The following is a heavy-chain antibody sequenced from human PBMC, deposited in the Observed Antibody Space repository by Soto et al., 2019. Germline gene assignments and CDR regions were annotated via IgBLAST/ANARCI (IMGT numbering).Heavy chain of an antibody. CDR3: ARDSSGRFLEWKPYYYYYGMDV. CDR2: ISSSSSYI. CDR1: GFTFSSYS. V-gene: IGHV3-21*01. Sequence: PGGSLRLSCAASGFTFSSYSMNWVRQAPGKGLEWVSSISSSSSYIYYADSVKGRFTISRDNAKNSLYLQMNSLRAEDTAVYYCARDSSGRFLEWKPYYYYYGMDVWGQGTTVTVSS. J-gene: IGHJ6*02. D-gene: IGHD3-3*01.